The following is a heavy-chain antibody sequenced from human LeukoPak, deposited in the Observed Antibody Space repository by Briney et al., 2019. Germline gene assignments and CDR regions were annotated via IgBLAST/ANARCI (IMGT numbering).Heavy chain of an antibody. CDR1: GFTFSSYA. V-gene: IGHV3-30-3*01. Sequence: PGGSLRLSCAASGFTFSSYAMHWVRQAPGKGLEGVAVISYDGSNKYYADSVKGRFTISRDNSKNTLYLQMNSLRAEDTAVYYCARGSRYYDILTSIDYWGQGTLVTVSS. CDR2: ISYDGSNK. J-gene: IGHJ4*02. D-gene: IGHD3-9*01. CDR3: ARGSRYYDILTSIDY.